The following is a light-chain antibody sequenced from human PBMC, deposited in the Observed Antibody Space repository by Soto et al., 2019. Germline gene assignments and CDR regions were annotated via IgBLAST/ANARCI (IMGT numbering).Light chain of an antibody. J-gene: IGKJ5*01. CDR3: QQRNNWPPGIT. Sequence: EIVLTQSPGTLSLSPGERATLSCRASQSVSSSYLAWYQQKPGQAPGLLIYAASNRATGNPARFSGSGSGTDFTLTISSLEPEDFAVYYCQQRNNWPPGITFGQGTRLEIK. CDR1: QSVSSSY. V-gene: IGKV3D-20*02. CDR2: AAS.